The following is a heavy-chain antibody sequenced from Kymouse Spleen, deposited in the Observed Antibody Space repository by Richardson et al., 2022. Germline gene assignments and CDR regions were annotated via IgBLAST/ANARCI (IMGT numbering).Heavy chain of an antibody. D-gene: IGHD1-26*01. CDR2: IKSKTDGGTT. Sequence: EVQLVESGGGLVKPGGSLRLSCAASGFTFSNAWMSWVRQAPGKGLEWVGRIKSKTDGGTTDYAAPVKGRFTISRDDSKNTLYLQMNSLKTEDTAVYYCTTRYSGSGILDYWGQGTLVTVSS. J-gene: IGHJ4*02. CDR1: GFTFSNAW. V-gene: IGHV3-15*01. CDR3: TTRYSGSGILDY.